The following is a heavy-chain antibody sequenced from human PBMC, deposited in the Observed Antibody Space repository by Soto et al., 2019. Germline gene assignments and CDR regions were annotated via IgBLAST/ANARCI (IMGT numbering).Heavy chain of an antibody. D-gene: IGHD4-17*01. CDR3: ARGDSTVSSVFDY. J-gene: IGHJ4*02. CDR1: GGPLSAGGYY. V-gene: IGHV4-31*03. Sequence: SETLSLTCTVSGGPLSAGGYYWSWIRQAPGKGLEWIGYILQNGDTSYNPPLKSRVTISTDTSKRQFSLKLTSVTAADTAVYYCARGDSTVSSVFDYWGQGLLVPVSS. CDR2: ILQNGDT.